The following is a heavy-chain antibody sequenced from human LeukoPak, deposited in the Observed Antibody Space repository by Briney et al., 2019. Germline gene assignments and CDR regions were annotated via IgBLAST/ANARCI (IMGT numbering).Heavy chain of an antibody. V-gene: IGHV4-59*12. CDR1: GGSISSYY. CDR3: ARAVYSGSYYYFDY. J-gene: IGHJ4*02. D-gene: IGHD1-26*01. Sequence: SETLSLTCTVSGGSISSYYWSWIRQPPGKGLEWIGYIYYSGSTNYNPSLKSRVTISVDRSKNQFSLKLSSVTAADTAVYYCARAVYSGSYYYFDYWGQGTLVTVSS. CDR2: IYYSGST.